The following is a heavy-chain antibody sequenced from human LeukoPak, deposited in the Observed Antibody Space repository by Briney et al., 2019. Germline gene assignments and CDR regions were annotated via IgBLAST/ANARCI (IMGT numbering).Heavy chain of an antibody. J-gene: IGHJ4*02. CDR1: GGSISSSSYY. D-gene: IGHD5-12*01. Sequence: SETLSLTCTVSGGSISSSSYYWGWIRQPPGKGLEWIGSIYYSGSTYYNPSLKSRVTISVDTSKNQFSLKLSSVTAADTAVYYCARLGEMATFGGFCYFDYWGQGTLVTVSS. CDR3: ARLGEMATFGGFCYFDY. V-gene: IGHV4-39*01. CDR2: IYYSGST.